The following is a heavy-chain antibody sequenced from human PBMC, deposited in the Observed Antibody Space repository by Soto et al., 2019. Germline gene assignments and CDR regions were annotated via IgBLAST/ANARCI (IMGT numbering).Heavy chain of an antibody. V-gene: IGHV3-23*01. D-gene: IGHD3-3*01. Sequence: EVQLLESGGGLVQPGGSLRLSCAAYGFTFSSYAMSWVRQAPGKGQEWVSAISGSGGSTYYADSVKGRFTISRDNSKNTLYLQMNSLRAEDTAVYYCAKDCYDFWSGYYTYWYFDLWGRGTLVTVSS. J-gene: IGHJ2*01. CDR2: ISGSGGST. CDR1: GFTFSSYA. CDR3: AKDCYDFWSGYYTYWYFDL.